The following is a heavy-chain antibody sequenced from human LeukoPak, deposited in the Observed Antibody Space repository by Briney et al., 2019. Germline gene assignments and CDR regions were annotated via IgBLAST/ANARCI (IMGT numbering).Heavy chain of an antibody. CDR3: ARNGIAAAGTPVFWFDP. D-gene: IGHD6-13*01. V-gene: IGHV3-64*01. CDR2: ISSNGGST. CDR1: GFTFSSYA. J-gene: IGHJ5*02. Sequence: GGSLRLSCAASGFTFSSYAMHWVRQAPGKGLEYVSAISSNGGSTYYANSVKRRFTISRDNSKNTLYLQMGSLRAEDMAVYYCARNGIAAAGTPVFWFDPWGQGTLVTVSS.